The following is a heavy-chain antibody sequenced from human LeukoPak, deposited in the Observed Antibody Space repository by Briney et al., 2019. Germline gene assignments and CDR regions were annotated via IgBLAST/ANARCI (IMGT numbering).Heavy chain of an antibody. Sequence: GASVKVSCKASGYTFTSYGISWERQAPGQGLEWMGWISAYNGNTNYAQKLQGRVTMTRNTSISTAYMELSSLRSEDTAVYYCARGPAGGVVVPAAMRGYYYYGMDVWGQGTTVTVSS. CDR3: ARGPAGGVVVPAAMRGYYYYGMDV. V-gene: IGHV1-18*01. CDR1: GYTFTSYG. CDR2: ISAYNGNT. J-gene: IGHJ6*02. D-gene: IGHD2-2*01.